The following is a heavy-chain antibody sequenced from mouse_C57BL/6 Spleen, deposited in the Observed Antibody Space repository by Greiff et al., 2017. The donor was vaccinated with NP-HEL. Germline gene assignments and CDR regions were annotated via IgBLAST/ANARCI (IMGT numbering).Heavy chain of an antibody. CDR1: GYTFTSYW. Sequence: QVQLQQPGAELVRPGSSVKLSCKASGYTFTSYWMDWVKQRPGQGLEWIGNIYPSDSETHYNQKFKDKATLTVDKSSSTAYMQLSSLTSEDSSVYYCASPRVYGSAFYYAMDYWGQGTSVTVSS. V-gene: IGHV1-61*01. J-gene: IGHJ4*01. CDR2: IYPSDSET. D-gene: IGHD1-1*01. CDR3: ASPRVYGSAFYYAMDY.